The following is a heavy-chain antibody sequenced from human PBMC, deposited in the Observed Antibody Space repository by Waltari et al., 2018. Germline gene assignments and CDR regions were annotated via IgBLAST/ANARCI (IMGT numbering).Heavy chain of an antibody. CDR1: GLTFDDYG. Sequence: EEQLVESGGGVVRHGGSLRLSCAASGLTFDDYGMSWVRQAPGKGLEWVSGINWNGGSTGYADSVKGRFTISRDNAKNSLYLQMNSLRAEDTALYYCARGPYSGSYYYFDYWGQGTLVTVSS. CDR3: ARGPYSGSYYYFDY. D-gene: IGHD1-26*01. V-gene: IGHV3-20*04. CDR2: INWNGGST. J-gene: IGHJ4*02.